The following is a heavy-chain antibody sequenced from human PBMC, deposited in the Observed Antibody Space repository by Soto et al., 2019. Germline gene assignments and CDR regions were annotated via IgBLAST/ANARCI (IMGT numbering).Heavy chain of an antibody. CDR1: GFTFSSYY. V-gene: IGHV3-13*05. Sequence: GGSLRLSCAASGFTFSSYYMHWGRQATGKGLEWVSAIGTAGDPYYPGSVKGRFTISRENAKNSLYLQMNSLRTGDTAVYYCARGFSGGAFDIWGQGTMVTVSS. D-gene: IGHD6-19*01. CDR2: IGTAGDP. J-gene: IGHJ3*02. CDR3: ARGFSGGAFDI.